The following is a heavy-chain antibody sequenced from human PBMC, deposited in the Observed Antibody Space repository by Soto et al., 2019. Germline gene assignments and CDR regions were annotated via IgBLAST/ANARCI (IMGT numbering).Heavy chain of an antibody. CDR1: GNTFASHG. CDR2: ISGFNGQT. V-gene: IGHV1-18*01. Sequence: QVQLVQSGPEVKKPGASVKVSCGASGNTFASHGFSWVRQAPGQGLEWMGWISGFNGQTNYALKFQGRVTLTTDTSTSTAYMELRSLRSDDTAVYFCARVDPRGVAVVRDYWGQGTLVTVSS. CDR3: ARVDPRGVAVVRDY. J-gene: IGHJ4*02. D-gene: IGHD3-10*01.